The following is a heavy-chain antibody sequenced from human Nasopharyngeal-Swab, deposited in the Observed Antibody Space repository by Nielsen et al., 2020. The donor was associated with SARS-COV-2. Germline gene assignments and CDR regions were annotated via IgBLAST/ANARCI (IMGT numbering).Heavy chain of an antibody. CDR1: GGTFSRHA. CDR2: IIPVLRTT. J-gene: IGHJ4*02. D-gene: IGHD6-19*01. CDR3: ATLGEVSGLDY. Sequence: SVKVSCKTSGGTFSRHAIHWVRQAPGQGLEWMGGIIPVLRTTKYAPKFQGRVSITADESTSTAYMELSSLRSEDTALFYCATLGEVSGLDYLGQGSLVTVSS. V-gene: IGHV1-69*13.